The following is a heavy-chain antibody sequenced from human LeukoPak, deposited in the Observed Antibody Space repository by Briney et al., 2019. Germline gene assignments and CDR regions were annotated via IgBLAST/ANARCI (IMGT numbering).Heavy chain of an antibody. CDR1: GFTFSSYA. CDR2: ISSNGGST. V-gene: IGHV3-64D*06. J-gene: IGHJ4*02. D-gene: IGHD2-15*01. CDR3: VKEGYCSGGSCYPRVDY. Sequence: GGSLRLSCSASGFTFSSYAMHWVRQAPGRGPEYVSAISSNGGSTYYADSVKGRFTISRDNSKNTLYLQMSSLRAEDTAVYYCVKEGYCSGGSCYPRVDYWGQGTLVTVSS.